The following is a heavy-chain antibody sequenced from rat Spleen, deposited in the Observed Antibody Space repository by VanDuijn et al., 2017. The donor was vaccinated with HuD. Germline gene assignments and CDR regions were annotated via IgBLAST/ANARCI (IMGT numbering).Heavy chain of an antibody. CDR2: ISPSGGST. V-gene: IGHV5S23*01. CDR1: GFTDSNYV. Sequence: EVQLVESDGGLVQPGRSLKLSCAASGFTDSNYVMAWVRQAPTKGLEWVASISPSGGSTYYRDSVKGRFTISRDNAKSTLYLQMDSLRSEDTASYYCVRHGYTRYYFDYWGQGVMVTVSS. J-gene: IGHJ2*01. D-gene: IGHD1-9*01. CDR3: VRHGYTRYYFDY.